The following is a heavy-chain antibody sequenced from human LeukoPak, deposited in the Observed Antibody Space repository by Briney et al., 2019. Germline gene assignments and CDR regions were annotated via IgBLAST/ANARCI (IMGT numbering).Heavy chain of an antibody. CDR1: GGSFSSYY. V-gene: IGHV4-59*01. CDR3: ARDNRRVGDAFDI. Sequence: SETLSLTCTVSGGSFSSYYWSWIRQPPGKGLEWIGYIYYSGSTNYNPSLKSRVTISVDTSKNQFSLKLSSVTAADTAVYYCARDNRRVGDAFDIWGQGTMVTVSS. CDR2: IYYSGST. J-gene: IGHJ3*02. D-gene: IGHD1-14*01.